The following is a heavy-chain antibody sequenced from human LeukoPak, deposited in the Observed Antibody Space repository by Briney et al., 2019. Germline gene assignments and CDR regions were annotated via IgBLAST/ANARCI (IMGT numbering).Heavy chain of an antibody. Sequence: SETLSLTCTVSGGSIGSYYWSWIRQPPGKGLEWIGYIYYSGSTNYNPSLKSRVTISVDTSKNQFSLKLSSVTAADTAVYNCARQYCSSTSCSFDYWGQGTLVTVSS. V-gene: IGHV4-59*01. CDR3: ARQYCSSTSCSFDY. J-gene: IGHJ4*02. CDR1: GGSIGSYY. D-gene: IGHD2-2*01. CDR2: IYYSGST.